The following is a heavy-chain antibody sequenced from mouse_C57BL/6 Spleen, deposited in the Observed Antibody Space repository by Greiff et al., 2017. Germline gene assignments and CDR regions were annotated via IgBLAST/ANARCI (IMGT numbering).Heavy chain of an antibody. V-gene: IGHV1-15*01. CDR1: GYTFTDYE. CDR2: IDPETGGT. Sequence: QVQLQQSGAELVRPGASVTLSCKASGYTFTDYEMHWVKKTPVHGLEWIGAIDPETGGTAYNQKFKGKAILTADKSSSTAYMELRSLTAEDSAVYYCTRRYEYFDYWGQGTTLTVSS. D-gene: IGHD1-1*01. CDR3: TRRYEYFDY. J-gene: IGHJ2*01.